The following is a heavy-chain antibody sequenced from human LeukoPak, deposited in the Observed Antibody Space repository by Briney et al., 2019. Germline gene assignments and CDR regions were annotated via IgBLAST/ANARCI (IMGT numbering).Heavy chain of an antibody. CDR1: GYTFTNYA. D-gene: IGHD2-8*01. CDR3: AREEKMQVSYNWFDP. V-gene: IGHV1-3*01. J-gene: IGHJ5*02. Sequence: ASVKVSCKASGYTFTNYAMHWVRQAPGQRLEWMGWVNAGSGNTQYSQKFQGRITITRDTSASTTYMELSSLRSEDTAVYYCAREEKMQVSYNWFDPWGQGTLVTVSS. CDR2: VNAGSGNT.